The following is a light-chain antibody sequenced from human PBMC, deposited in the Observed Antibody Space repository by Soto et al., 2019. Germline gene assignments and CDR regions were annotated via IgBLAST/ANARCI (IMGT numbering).Light chain of an antibody. CDR3: QQYGSSPIT. V-gene: IGKV3-20*01. CDR2: RAS. J-gene: IGKJ1*01. CDR1: QNVGGS. Sequence: TQSPATLSVSPGERATLPCMASQNVGGSVAWYQQKPGQAPRLLIYRASTRATGIPDRFSGSGSGTDFTLTISRLEPEDFAVYYCQQYGSSPITFGQGTKVDIK.